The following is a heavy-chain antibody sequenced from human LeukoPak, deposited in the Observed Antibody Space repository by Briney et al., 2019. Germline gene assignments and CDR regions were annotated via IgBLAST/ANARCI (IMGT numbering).Heavy chain of an antibody. V-gene: IGHV3-66*01. Sequence: GGSLRLSCAASGFTVSSNYMSWVRQAPGKGLEWVSVTYSGGSTYYADSVKGRFTISRDNSKNTLYLQMNSLRAEDTAVYYCARDRTTVTYYYYGMDVWGQGTTVTVSS. J-gene: IGHJ6*02. CDR1: GFTVSSNY. CDR3: ARDRTTVTYYYYGMDV. D-gene: IGHD4-17*01. CDR2: TYSGGST.